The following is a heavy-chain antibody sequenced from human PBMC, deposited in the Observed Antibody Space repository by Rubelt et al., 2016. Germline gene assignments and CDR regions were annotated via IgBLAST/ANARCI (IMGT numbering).Heavy chain of an antibody. D-gene: IGHD6-13*01. Sequence: QVQLQESGPGLVKPSETLSLTCTVSGGSITTYYWSWIRQPPGKGLEWIGYISYTGSTKYSPSLKSRVAIAVDTSKNQFSLRRSSVTAADMAVYFCARDSAGFDYWGQGTLVTVSS. CDR2: ISYTGST. J-gene: IGHJ4*02. CDR1: GGSITTYY. CDR3: ARDSAGFDY. V-gene: IGHV4-59*01.